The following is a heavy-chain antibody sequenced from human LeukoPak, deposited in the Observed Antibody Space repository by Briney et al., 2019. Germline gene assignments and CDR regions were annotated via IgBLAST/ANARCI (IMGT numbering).Heavy chain of an antibody. CDR2: IKQDGSEK. V-gene: IGHV3-7*01. D-gene: IGHD1-26*01. CDR1: GFTVSSNY. Sequence: GGSLRLSCAASGFTVSSNYMSWVRQAPGKGLEWVANIKQDGSEKYYVDSVKGRFTISRDNAKNSLYLQMNSLRAEDTAVYYCARNPKWELHYYMDVWGKGTTVTVSS. J-gene: IGHJ6*03. CDR3: ARNPKWELHYYMDV.